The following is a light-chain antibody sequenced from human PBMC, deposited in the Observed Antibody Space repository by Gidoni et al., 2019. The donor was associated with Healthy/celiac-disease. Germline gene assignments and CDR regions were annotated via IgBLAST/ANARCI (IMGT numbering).Light chain of an antibody. V-gene: IGLV2-14*01. J-gene: IGLJ2*01. CDR3: SSYTSSSTLV. CDR2: YVS. CDR1: SSDVGGYNY. Sequence: QSALTHPASASGSPGQSTTILCTGTSSDVGGYNYVSLYQQHPSKAPKLMIYYVSNRPSGVSNRFSGSKSGNTASLTISGLQAEDEADYYCSSYTSSSTLVFGGGTKLTV.